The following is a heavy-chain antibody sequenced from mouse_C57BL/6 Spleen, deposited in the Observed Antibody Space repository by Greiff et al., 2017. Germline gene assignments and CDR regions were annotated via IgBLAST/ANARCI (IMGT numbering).Heavy chain of an antibody. CDR2: INPNNGGT. J-gene: IGHJ2*01. CDR3: ARSGYSNYGGY. V-gene: IGHV1-26*01. CDR1: GYTFTDYY. Sequence: EVQLQQSGPELVKPGASVKISCKASGYTFTDYYMHWVKQSHGKSLEWIGDINPNNGGTSYNQKFKGKATLTVDKTSSTAYMERRSLTSEDSAVYYSARSGYSNYGGYWGQGTTLTVSS. D-gene: IGHD2-5*01.